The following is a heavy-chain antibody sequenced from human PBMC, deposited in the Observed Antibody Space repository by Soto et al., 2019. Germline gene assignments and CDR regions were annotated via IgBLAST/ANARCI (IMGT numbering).Heavy chain of an antibody. D-gene: IGHD1-1*01. CDR1: GGSISSSSYF. V-gene: IGHV4-39*01. CDR3: AKQGGKYGIRAFDP. CDR2: MYYSGST. J-gene: IGHJ5*02. Sequence: SETLSLTCSVSGGSISSSSYFWGWIRQPPGKGLEWIGSMYYSGSTYYNPSLKSRVTISVDTSKNQFSLKLSSVTAADTAVYYCAKQGGKYGIRAFDPWGQG.